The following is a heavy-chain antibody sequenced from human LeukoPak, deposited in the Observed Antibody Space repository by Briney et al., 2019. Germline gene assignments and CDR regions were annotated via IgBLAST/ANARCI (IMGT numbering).Heavy chain of an antibody. V-gene: IGHV3-48*04. D-gene: IGHD1-26*01. CDR2: ISSSISTI. J-gene: IGHJ3*02. CDR1: GFTFSSYS. Sequence: PGGSLRLSCAASGFTFSSYSMNWVRQAPGKGLEWVSYISSSISTIYYADSVKGRFTISRDNAKNSLYLQMNSLRAEDTAVYYCARVMDSGDAFDIWGQGTMVTVSS. CDR3: ARVMDSGDAFDI.